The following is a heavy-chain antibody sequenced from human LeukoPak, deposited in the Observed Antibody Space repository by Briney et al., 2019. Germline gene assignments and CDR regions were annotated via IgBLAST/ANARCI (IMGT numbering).Heavy chain of an antibody. CDR3: ARDGPESIAARAIDY. V-gene: IGHV4-30-2*01. CDR2: IYHSGST. CDR1: GGSISSGGYY. Sequence: SETLSLTCTVSGGSISSGGYYWSWIRQPPGKGLEWIGYIYHSGSTYYNPSLKSRVTISVDRSKNQFSLKLSSVTAADTAVYYCARDGPESIAARAIDYWGQGTLVTVSS. D-gene: IGHD6-6*01. J-gene: IGHJ4*02.